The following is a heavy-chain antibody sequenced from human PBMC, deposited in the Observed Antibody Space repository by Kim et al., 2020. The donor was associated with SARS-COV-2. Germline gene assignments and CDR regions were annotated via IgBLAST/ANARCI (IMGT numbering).Heavy chain of an antibody. CDR1: GFTFSSYG. V-gene: IGHV3-33*05. CDR3: ARDYGYSYVLYYYYGMDV. D-gene: IGHD5-18*01. Sequence: GGSLRLSCAASGFTFSSYGMHWVRQAPGKGLEWVAVISYDGSNKYYADSVKGRFTISRDNSKNTLYLQMNSLRAEDTAVYYCARDYGYSYVLYYYYGMDVWGQGTTVTVSS. CDR2: ISYDGSNK. J-gene: IGHJ6*02.